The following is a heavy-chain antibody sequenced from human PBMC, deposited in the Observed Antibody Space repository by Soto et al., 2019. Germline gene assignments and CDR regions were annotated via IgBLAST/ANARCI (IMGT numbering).Heavy chain of an antibody. CDR3: ARPGGIVVVPAAPYYYYGMDV. CDR2: INAGNGNT. D-gene: IGHD2-2*01. Sequence: ASVKVSCKASGYTFASYAMHWVRQAPGQRLEWMGWINAGNGNTKYSQKFQGRVTITRDTSASTAYMELSSLRSEDTAVYYCARPGGIVVVPAAPYYYYGMDVWGQGTTVTVSS. V-gene: IGHV1-3*01. CDR1: GYTFASYA. J-gene: IGHJ6*02.